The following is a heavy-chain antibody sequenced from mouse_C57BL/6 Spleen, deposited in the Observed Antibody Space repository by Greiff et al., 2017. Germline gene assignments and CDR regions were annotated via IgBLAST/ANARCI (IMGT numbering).Heavy chain of an antibody. CDR3: ARSDRAY. Sequence: VKLMESGPELVKPGASVKISCKASGYAFSSSWMNWVKQRPGKGLEWIGRIYPGDGDTNYNGKFKGKATLTADKSSSTAYMQLSSLTSEDSAVYFCARSDRAYWGQGTLVTVSA. J-gene: IGHJ3*01. CDR2: IYPGDGDT. V-gene: IGHV1-82*01. CDR1: GYAFSSSW.